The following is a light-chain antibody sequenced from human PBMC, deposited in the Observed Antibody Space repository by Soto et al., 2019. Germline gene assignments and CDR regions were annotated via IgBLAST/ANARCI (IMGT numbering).Light chain of an antibody. CDR1: QSISNY. V-gene: IGKV1-39*01. CDR2: VAS. CDR3: QQSYSTPPT. J-gene: IGKJ5*01. Sequence: PSSLSASVGDRVTITRRASQSISNYLNWYQQKSGKAPRLLIYVASSLQSGVPSRFSGCGSGTDFTLTISSLQPEDFATYYCQQSYSTPPTFGQGTRLEI.